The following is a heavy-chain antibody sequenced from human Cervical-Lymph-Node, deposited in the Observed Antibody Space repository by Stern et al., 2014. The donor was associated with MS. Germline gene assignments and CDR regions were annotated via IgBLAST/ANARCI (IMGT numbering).Heavy chain of an antibody. D-gene: IGHD6-6*01. CDR3: ARVWERIATRPRYWYFDL. CDR1: RGTFSNHA. V-gene: IGHV1-69*01. Sequence: DQLVESGAEVKKPGSSVKVSCKVSRGTFSNHAINWVRQAPGQGLEWMGGIISSLGTTKYSQKLQGRVTVTADESTSTAYMELGSLTSEDTAIYYCARVWERIATRPRYWYFDLWGRGTLVTVSS. CDR2: IISSLGTT. J-gene: IGHJ2*01.